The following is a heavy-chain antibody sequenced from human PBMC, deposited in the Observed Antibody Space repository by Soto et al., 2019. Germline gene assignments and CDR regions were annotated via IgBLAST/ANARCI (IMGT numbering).Heavy chain of an antibody. J-gene: IGHJ6*03. CDR3: ARDSASYCSSTSCKDYYYYMDV. CDR2: IYYSGST. D-gene: IGHD2-2*01. V-gene: IGHV4-31*03. CDR1: GGSISSGGYY. Sequence: SETLSLTCTVSGGSISSGGYYWSWIRQHPGKGLEWIGYIYYSGSTYYNPSLKSRVTISVDTSKNQFSLKLSSVTAADTAVYYCARDSASYCSSTSCKDYYYYMDVWGKGTTVTVSS.